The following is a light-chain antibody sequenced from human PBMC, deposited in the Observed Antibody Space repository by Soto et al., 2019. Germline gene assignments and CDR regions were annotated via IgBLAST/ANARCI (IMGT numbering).Light chain of an antibody. J-gene: IGLJ6*01. Sequence: QLVLTQSPSASASLGASVKLTYTLSSGHSSYAIAWHQQQPEKGPRYLMKLNSDGSHTTGDGIPDRFSGSRSGAARYLTISGLQSEDEADYYCQTWASGIFKVFGSGTQLTVL. CDR3: QTWASGIFKV. V-gene: IGLV4-69*01. CDR1: SGHSSYA. CDR2: LNSDGSH.